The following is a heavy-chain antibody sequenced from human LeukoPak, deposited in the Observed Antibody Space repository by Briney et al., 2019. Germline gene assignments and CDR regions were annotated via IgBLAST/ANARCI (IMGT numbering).Heavy chain of an antibody. D-gene: IGHD1-26*01. Sequence: ESLSLTCAVYGVTFSGYYWSWIRQPPGKGLEWIGEINHGGSTNYNPSVRSRFTISGDTSKNTLSLKLSSVSAADTAVYYCARVPVGATTGGTHSGGQGTLVTVSS. V-gene: IGHV4-34*01. CDR3: ARVPVGATTGGTHS. CDR2: INHGGST. J-gene: IGHJ5*01. CDR1: GVTFSGYY.